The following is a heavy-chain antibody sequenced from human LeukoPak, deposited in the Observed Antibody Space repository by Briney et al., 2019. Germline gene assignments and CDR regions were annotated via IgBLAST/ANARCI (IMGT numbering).Heavy chain of an antibody. J-gene: IGHJ6*02. CDR2: INSDGSST. CDR1: GFTFSSYW. V-gene: IGHV3-74*01. Sequence: GGSLRLSCAASGFTFSSYWMPWARQAPGKGLVWVSRINSDGSSTSYADSVKGRFTISRDNAKNTLYLQMNSLRAEDTAVYYCASEGIAAAGTVYYYYYGMDVWGQGTTVTVSS. D-gene: IGHD6-13*01. CDR3: ASEGIAAAGTVYYYYYGMDV.